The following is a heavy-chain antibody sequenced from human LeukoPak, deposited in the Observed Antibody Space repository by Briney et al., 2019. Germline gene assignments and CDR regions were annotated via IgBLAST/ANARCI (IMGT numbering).Heavy chain of an antibody. CDR2: ISAYNGNT. Sequence: GASVKVSCKAPGYTFTSYGISWVRQAPGQGLEWMGWISAYNGNTNYAQKLQGRVTMTTDTSTSTAYMELRSLRSDDTAVYYCARESSSTVTTSFDPWGQGTLVTVSS. V-gene: IGHV1-18*04. J-gene: IGHJ5*02. CDR3: ARESSSTVTTSFDP. D-gene: IGHD4-11*01. CDR1: GYTFTSYG.